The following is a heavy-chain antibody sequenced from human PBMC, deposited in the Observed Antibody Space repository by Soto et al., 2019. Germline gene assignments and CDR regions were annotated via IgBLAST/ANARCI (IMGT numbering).Heavy chain of an antibody. CDR3: ARHPSFEWLLHNFPD. D-gene: IGHD3-9*01. CDR1: GGSISSSSYY. V-gene: IGHV4-39*01. CDR2: IYCSGST. Sequence: QLQLQESGPGLVKPSETLSLTCTVSGGSISSSSYYWGWLRQPPGKGLEWIGSIYCSGSTYSNPSLKSRVTISVDTSKNQFSLKLSDVTAADTAVYYCARHPSFEWLLHNFPDWGQVCLVTVSS. J-gene: IGHJ4*02.